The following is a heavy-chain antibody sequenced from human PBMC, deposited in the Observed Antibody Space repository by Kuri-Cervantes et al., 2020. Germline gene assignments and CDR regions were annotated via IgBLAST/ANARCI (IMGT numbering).Heavy chain of an antibody. Sequence: GESLKISCAASGFTFSSYAMHWVRQAPGKGLEWVAVISYDGSNKYYADSVKGRFTISRDNSKNTLYLQMNSLRAEDTAVYYCAKVGIAAGGMVVWGQGTTVTVSS. V-gene: IGHV3-30*04. CDR3: AKVGIAAGGMVV. J-gene: IGHJ6*02. CDR2: ISYDGSNK. D-gene: IGHD6-25*01. CDR1: GFTFSSYA.